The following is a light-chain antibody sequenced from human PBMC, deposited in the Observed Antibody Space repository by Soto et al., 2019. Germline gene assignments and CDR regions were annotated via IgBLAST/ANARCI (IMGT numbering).Light chain of an antibody. J-gene: IGKJ5*01. V-gene: IGKV3-11*01. CDR2: DAS. CDR1: QSVSTY. Sequence: EIVLTQSPPTLSLSPGERATLSCRASQSVSTYLGWYQQKPGQAPRLLIYDASNRATGIPARFSGSGSGTDLTLPISSLEPDDFAVYYCQQRSNWITFGQRTRLEI. CDR3: QQRSNWIT.